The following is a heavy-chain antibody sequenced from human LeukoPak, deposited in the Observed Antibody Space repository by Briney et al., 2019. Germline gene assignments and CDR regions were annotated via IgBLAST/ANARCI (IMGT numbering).Heavy chain of an antibody. Sequence: PGGSLRLSCAASGFIFSDSYMDWVRQAPGKGLEWVGRIRKKVDSYTTEYAASVKGRFTISRDDSKNSLYLQVNSLKTEDTAVYYCARGVGGINDAFDIWGQGTMVTVSS. V-gene: IGHV3-72*01. CDR1: GFIFSDSY. J-gene: IGHJ3*02. CDR2: IRKKVDSYTT. CDR3: ARGVGGINDAFDI. D-gene: IGHD3-16*01.